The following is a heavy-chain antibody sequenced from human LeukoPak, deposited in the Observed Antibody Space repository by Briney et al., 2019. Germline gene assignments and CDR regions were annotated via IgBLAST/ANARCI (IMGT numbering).Heavy chain of an antibody. CDR2: ISTYNGNT. V-gene: IGHV1-18*01. CDR3: ARTTDDCSTTSCLAYDS. J-gene: IGHJ4*02. Sequence: ASVKVSCKASGYTFTNYGISWVRQAPGQGFEWMGWISTYNGNTDYAQKLQGRITMTTDTSTTTAYMELRSLRSDGTAVYYCARTTDDCSTTSCLAYDSWGQGTLVTVSS. CDR1: GYTFTNYG. D-gene: IGHD2-2*01.